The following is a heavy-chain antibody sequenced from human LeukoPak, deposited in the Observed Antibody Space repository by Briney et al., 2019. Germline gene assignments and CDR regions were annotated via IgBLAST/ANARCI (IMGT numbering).Heavy chain of an antibody. J-gene: IGHJ4*02. D-gene: IGHD4-11*01. CDR2: INHSGST. V-gene: IGHV4-34*01. CDR3: ARGLSTRSVN. Sequence: GSLRLSCAASGFTVSSDYMNWVRQPPGKGLEWIGEINHSGSTNYNPSLKSRVTISVDTSKNRFSLKLSSVTAADTAVYYCARGLSTRSVNWGQGTLVTVSS. CDR1: GFTVSSDY.